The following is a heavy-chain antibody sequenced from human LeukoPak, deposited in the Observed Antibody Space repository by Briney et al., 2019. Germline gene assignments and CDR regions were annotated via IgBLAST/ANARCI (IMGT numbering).Heavy chain of an antibody. D-gene: IGHD1-26*01. CDR3: ARLIVGATTGWFDP. V-gene: IGHV4-39*01. J-gene: IGHJ5*02. Sequence: SETLSLTCTVSGGSISSSSYYWGWIRQPPGKGLEWIGSIYYSGSTYYNPSLKSRVTISVDTSKNQFSLKLSSVTAADTAVYYCARLIVGATTGWFDPWGQRTLVTVSS. CDR1: GGSISSSSYY. CDR2: IYYSGST.